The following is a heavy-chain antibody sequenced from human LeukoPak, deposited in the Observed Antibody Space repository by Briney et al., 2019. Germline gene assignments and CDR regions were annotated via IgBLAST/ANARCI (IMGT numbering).Heavy chain of an antibody. Sequence: GGSLRLSCAASGFTFSSYGMHWVRQAPGKGLEWVAVIWYDGSNKYYADSVKCRFTISRDNSKNKLYLQMNSLRAEDTAVYYCAKEDRFGPPYYFDYWGQGTLVTVSS. CDR1: GFTFSSYG. V-gene: IGHV3-33*06. CDR3: AKEDRFGPPYYFDY. J-gene: IGHJ4*02. CDR2: IWYDGSNK. D-gene: IGHD3-16*01.